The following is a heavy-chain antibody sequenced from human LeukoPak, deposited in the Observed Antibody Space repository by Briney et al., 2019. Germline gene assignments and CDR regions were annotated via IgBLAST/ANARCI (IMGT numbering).Heavy chain of an antibody. CDR1: GFTFSSYW. Sequence: PGGSLRLSCAASGFTFSSYWMHWVRQAPGKGLVWVSRINSDGITTSYADSVKGRFTISRDNSKNTLYLQMNSLRAEDTAVYYCAKGGSDYDDHGYSFDYWGQGALVTVSS. D-gene: IGHD1-26*01. CDR3: AKGGSDYDDHGYSFDY. J-gene: IGHJ4*02. V-gene: IGHV3-74*01. CDR2: INSDGITT.